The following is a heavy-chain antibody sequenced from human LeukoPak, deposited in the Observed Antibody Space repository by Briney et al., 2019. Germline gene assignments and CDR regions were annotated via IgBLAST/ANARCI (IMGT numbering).Heavy chain of an antibody. J-gene: IGHJ4*02. V-gene: IGHV3-43*02. Sequence: GGSLRLSCAASGLTFHNYAIHWVRQAPGKGLEWVSLTSGDGITTYFADSVKGRFTISRDNSKSSLFLQMNSLRTEDTALYYCARDRVYGGADYWGQGTLVTVSS. CDR3: ARDRVYGGADY. CDR2: TSGDGITT. D-gene: IGHD5/OR15-5a*01. CDR1: GLTFHNYA.